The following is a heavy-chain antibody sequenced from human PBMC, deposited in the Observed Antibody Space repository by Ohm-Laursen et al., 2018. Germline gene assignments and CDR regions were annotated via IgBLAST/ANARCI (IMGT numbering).Heavy chain of an antibody. D-gene: IGHD2-15*01. CDR2: INPNNGGT. CDR3: ARDGRVVITATSSGHFDY. Sequence: SVKVSCKASGYTFTGYYIHWVRQAPGQGLEWMGWINPNNGGTSYAQKFQGRVTMTRDTSITTTYMELSRLTSDDTALYYCARDGRVVITATSSGHFDYWGQGALVTVSS. CDR1: GYTFTGYY. V-gene: IGHV1-2*02. J-gene: IGHJ4*02.